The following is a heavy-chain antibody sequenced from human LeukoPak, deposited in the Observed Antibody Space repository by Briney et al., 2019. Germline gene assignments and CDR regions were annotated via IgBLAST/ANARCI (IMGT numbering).Heavy chain of an antibody. CDR3: ARRGGDYFAFDI. Sequence: SETLSLTCTVYGGSISGYHWSWIRQPPGKGLEWIGYIYYSGSTNYNPSLKSRVTISVDTSKNQFSLILSSVTTADTAVYYCARRGGDYFAFDIWGQGTMVTISS. J-gene: IGHJ3*02. D-gene: IGHD4-17*01. CDR1: GGSISGYH. CDR2: IYYSGST. V-gene: IGHV4-59*01.